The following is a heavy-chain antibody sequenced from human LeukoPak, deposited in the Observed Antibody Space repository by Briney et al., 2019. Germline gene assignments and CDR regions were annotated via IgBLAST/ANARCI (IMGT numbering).Heavy chain of an antibody. D-gene: IGHD4-23*01. V-gene: IGHV4-4*07. CDR2: IYSSGNT. J-gene: IGHJ4*02. Sequence: PETLSLTCSVSGGSISDFYWSWIRQPAGKGLEWIGRIYSSGNTNYNPSLKSRVTTSLDASKNQFSLKLSSVTAADTAVYYCARNSGDYWGQGTLVTVSS. CDR1: GGSISDFY. CDR3: ARNSGDY.